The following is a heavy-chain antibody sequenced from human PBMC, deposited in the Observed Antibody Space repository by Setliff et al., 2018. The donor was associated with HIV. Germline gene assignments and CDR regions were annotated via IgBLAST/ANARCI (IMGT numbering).Heavy chain of an antibody. D-gene: IGHD2-21*02. CDR3: ARGGRKDLTDN. J-gene: IGHJ4*02. Sequence: PSETLSLTCNVSGGSISSGRYFWSWIRQPPGGGLEWIGYIYSTGNTYYNPSLESRVSISLDTSENQFSLNLTSVTVADTAVYYCARGGRKDLTDNWGQGSLVTVSS. CDR1: GGSISSGRYF. CDR2: IYSTGNT. V-gene: IGHV4-31*03.